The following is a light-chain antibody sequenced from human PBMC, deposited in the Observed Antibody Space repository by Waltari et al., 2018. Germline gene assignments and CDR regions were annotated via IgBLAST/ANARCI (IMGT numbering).Light chain of an antibody. CDR1: QSITNN. CDR3: QHYYNSPRT. Sequence: EIVLTQSPGTLSLSPGERASLSCRASQSITNNLVWFQQKPGQAPRLLIYGASRRATGIPDRFSGSGSGTDFTLTISRLEPEDFALYYCQHYYNSPRTFGQGTKVEI. V-gene: IGKV3-20*01. J-gene: IGKJ1*01. CDR2: GAS.